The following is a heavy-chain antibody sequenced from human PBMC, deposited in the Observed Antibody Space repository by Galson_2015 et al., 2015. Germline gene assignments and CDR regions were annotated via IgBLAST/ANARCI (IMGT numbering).Heavy chain of an antibody. CDR2: IIPIFGTA. CDR1: GGSFSTYP. D-gene: IGHD6-13*01. Sequence: SVKVSCKVSGGSFSTYPISWVRQAPGQGLEWMGGIIPIFGTANYAQKFQGRVTITADESTSTAYMELSSLRSEDTAVYYCARVRPYSRWAGNAFDIWGQGTMVTVSS. CDR3: ARVRPYSRWAGNAFDI. J-gene: IGHJ3*02. V-gene: IGHV1-69*13.